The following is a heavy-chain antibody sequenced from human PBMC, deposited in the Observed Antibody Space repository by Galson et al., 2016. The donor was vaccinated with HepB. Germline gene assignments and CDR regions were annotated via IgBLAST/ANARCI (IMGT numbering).Heavy chain of an antibody. J-gene: IGHJ4*02. V-gene: IGHV3-66*01. CDR2: IYSGGNT. CDR1: GFTVGNNY. Sequence: LRLSCAASGFTVGNNYMSWVRQAPGKGLEWVSLIYSGGNTLYADSVKGRFSISRDNSKNTLYPQMNSLSAEDTAVYYCARNPGASTWGWGQGTLVTVAS. CDR3: ARNPGASTWG. D-gene: IGHD6-13*01.